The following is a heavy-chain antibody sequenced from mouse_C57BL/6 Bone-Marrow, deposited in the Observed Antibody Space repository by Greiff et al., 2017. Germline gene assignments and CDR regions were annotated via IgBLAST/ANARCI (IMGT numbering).Heavy chain of an antibody. CDR1: GFTFSSYA. CDR3: TSALLDPERFAY. Sequence: DVKLVESGEGLVKPGGSLKLSCEASGFTFSSYAMSWVRQTPEKRLEWVAYISSGGDYIYYADTVKGRFTFSRDNARNTLYLQMSSLKSEDSAMYYCTSALLDPERFAYWGQGTLVTVSA. CDR2: ISSGGDYI. D-gene: IGHD2-1*01. V-gene: IGHV5-9-1*02. J-gene: IGHJ3*01.